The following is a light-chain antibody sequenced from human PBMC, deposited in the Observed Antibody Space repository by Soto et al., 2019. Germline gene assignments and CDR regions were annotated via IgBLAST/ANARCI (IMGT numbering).Light chain of an antibody. CDR3: QQYGSSPRA. CDR2: GAS. CDR1: QSVSSIY. V-gene: IGKV3-20*01. Sequence: EIVLTQSPGTLSLSPGERATLSCRASQSVSSIYLAWYQQKPGQAPRLLIYGASSRATGIPDTFSGSGSGTDFTLTISILEPEDFAVYYCQQYGSSPRALGPGTKVEIK. J-gene: IGKJ3*01.